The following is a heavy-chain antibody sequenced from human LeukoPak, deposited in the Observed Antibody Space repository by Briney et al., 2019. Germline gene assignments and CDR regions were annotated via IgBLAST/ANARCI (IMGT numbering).Heavy chain of an antibody. J-gene: IGHJ3*02. Sequence: PGGSLRLSCAASGFTFDDYAMHWVRQAPGKGLEWVSGISWNSGSIGYADSVKGRFTISRDSAKNSLYLQMNSLRAEDTALYYCAKSPGPYDSSGPNAFDIWGQGTMVTVSS. CDR1: GFTFDDYA. CDR3: AKSPGPYDSSGPNAFDI. CDR2: ISWNSGSI. V-gene: IGHV3-9*01. D-gene: IGHD3-22*01.